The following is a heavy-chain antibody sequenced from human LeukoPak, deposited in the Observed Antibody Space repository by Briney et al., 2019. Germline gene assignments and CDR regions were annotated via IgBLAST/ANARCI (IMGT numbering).Heavy chain of an antibody. CDR1: GYTFTGYY. CDR3: ARVPRYCSSTSCFGLDY. V-gene: IGHV1-2*02. Sequence: ASVKVSCKASGYTFTGYYMHWVRQAPGQGLEWMGWINPNSGGTNYAQKFQGRVTMTRDTSISTAYMELSRLRSDDTAVYYCARVPRYCSSTSCFGLDYWGQGTLVTVSS. J-gene: IGHJ4*02. CDR2: INPNSGGT. D-gene: IGHD2-2*01.